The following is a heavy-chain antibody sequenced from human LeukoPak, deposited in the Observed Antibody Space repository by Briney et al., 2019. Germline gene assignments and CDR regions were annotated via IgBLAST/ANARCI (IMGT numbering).Heavy chain of an antibody. CDR3: ARRAGDYSHPYDY. CDR2: ISWNSGSI. Sequence: SLRLSCAASGFTFDDYAMHWVRQAPGKGLEWVSGISWNSGSIGYADSVKGRFTISRDNSKNTVHLQMNSLRAEDTAMYYCARRAGDYSHPYDYWGQGTLVTVSS. CDR1: GFTFDDYA. D-gene: IGHD3-22*01. V-gene: IGHV3-9*01. J-gene: IGHJ4*02.